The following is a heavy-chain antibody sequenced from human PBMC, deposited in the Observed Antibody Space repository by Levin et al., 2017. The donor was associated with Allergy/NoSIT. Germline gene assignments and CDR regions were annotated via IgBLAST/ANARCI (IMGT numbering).Heavy chain of an antibody. V-gene: IGHV3-11*05. CDR2: ISSSSSYT. Sequence: GGSLRLSCAASGFTFSDYYMSWIRQAPGKGLEWVSYISSSSSYTNYADSVKGRFTISRDNAKNSLYLQMNSLRAEDTAVYYCARDRVRRYSYGYDYWGQGTLVTVSS. J-gene: IGHJ4*02. D-gene: IGHD5-18*01. CDR1: GFTFSDYY. CDR3: ARDRVRRYSYGYDY.